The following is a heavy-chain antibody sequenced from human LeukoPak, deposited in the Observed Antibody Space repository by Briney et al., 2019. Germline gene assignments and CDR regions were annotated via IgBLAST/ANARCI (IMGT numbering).Heavy chain of an antibody. V-gene: IGHV1-69*05. CDR2: IIPIFGTA. CDR1: GGTFSSYA. Sequence: SVKVSCKASGGTFSSYAISWVRQAPGQGLEWMGGIIPIFGTANYAQEFQGRVTITTDESTSTAYMELTSLRSEDTAVYYCARDRTPVVLPAAISTRGRYAFDMWGQGTMVTVSS. D-gene: IGHD2-2*02. CDR3: ARDRTPVVLPAAISTRGRYAFDM. J-gene: IGHJ3*02.